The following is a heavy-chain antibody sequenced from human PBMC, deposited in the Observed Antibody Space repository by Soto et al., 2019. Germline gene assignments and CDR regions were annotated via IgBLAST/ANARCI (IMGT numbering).Heavy chain of an antibody. CDR1: EDTFSNHT. D-gene: IGHD4-17*01. Sequence: QVQLVQSGAEVKKPGSSVKVSCKASEDTFSNHTISWVRQAPGQGLEWMGRIIPILGIANYALKFQGRVTITADKSTSTAYMELSSLRSEDTAVYYCARVGEMGTVTKGYDYTMDVWGKGTTVTV. CDR2: IIPILGIA. J-gene: IGHJ6*03. V-gene: IGHV1-69*02. CDR3: ARVGEMGTVTKGYDYTMDV.